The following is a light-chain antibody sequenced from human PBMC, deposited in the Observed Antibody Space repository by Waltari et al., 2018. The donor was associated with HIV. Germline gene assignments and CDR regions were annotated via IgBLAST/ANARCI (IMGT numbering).Light chain of an antibody. CDR1: QSVGSY. Sequence: EIVLTQSPATLSLSPGERATLPCRASQSVGSYFAWYQQKPGQAPRLLFYDASNRATGIPARFSGSGSGTDFTLTISSLEPEDFAVYYCQQRTNWPPDSFGQGTKLEIK. CDR2: DAS. CDR3: QQRTNWPPDS. J-gene: IGKJ2*03. V-gene: IGKV3-11*01.